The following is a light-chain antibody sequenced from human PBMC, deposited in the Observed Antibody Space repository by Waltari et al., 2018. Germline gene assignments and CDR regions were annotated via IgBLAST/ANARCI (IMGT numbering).Light chain of an antibody. CDR3: QQGSSYPFT. CDR2: RAS. J-gene: IGKJ2*01. Sequence: DIQMTPSPSSLSASVGDTVTISCQASEAIDNNVNWYQQEPGKTPKLLIYRASNLQSGDPSRFSGSGSGTDFTLTISRLQPEDFVTYYCQQGSSYPFTFGQGSRLEI. CDR1: EAIDNN. V-gene: IGKV1-39*01.